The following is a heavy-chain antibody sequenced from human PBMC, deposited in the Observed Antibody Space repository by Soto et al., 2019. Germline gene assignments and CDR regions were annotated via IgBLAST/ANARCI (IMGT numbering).Heavy chain of an antibody. V-gene: IGHV4-59*08. CDR3: ARHVPVAGTMEAFDI. Sequence: PSETLSLTCTVSGGSICSYYWSGIRKPPGKGLEWIGYIYYSGSTNYNPSLKSRVTISVDTSKNQFSLKLSSVTAADTAVYYCARHVPVAGTMEAFDIWGQGTMVTVSS. CDR2: IYYSGST. J-gene: IGHJ3*02. D-gene: IGHD6-19*01. CDR1: GGSICSYY.